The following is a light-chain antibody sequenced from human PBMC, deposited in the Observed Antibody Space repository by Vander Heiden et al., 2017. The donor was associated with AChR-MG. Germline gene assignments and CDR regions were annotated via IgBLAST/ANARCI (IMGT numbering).Light chain of an antibody. CDR2: GKN. CDR1: SLRSYY. Sequence: SSKLTQDPAVSVALGQTVRITCQGDSLRSYYASWYQQKPGQAPVLVINGKNNRPSGIPDRFSGSSSGNTASLTITGAQAEDEADYYCNSRDSSGNNWVFGGGTKLTVL. CDR3: NSRDSSGNNWV. V-gene: IGLV3-19*01. J-gene: IGLJ3*02.